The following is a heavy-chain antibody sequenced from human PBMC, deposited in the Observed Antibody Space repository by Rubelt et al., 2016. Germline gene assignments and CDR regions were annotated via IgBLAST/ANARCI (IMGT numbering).Heavy chain of an antibody. J-gene: IGHJ6*02. CDR3: AREGWEYSGYGSNGLDV. D-gene: IGHD5-12*01. V-gene: IGHV4-38-2*02. CDR2: INHRGST. Sequence: QLQLQESGPGLVKPSETLSLTCTVSGGSIISDYYWTWIRQPPGKGLEWIGEINHRGSTNYNPSLKSRVTISVDTSMNQFSLNLTPVTSEDTAVYYCAREGWEYSGYGSNGLDVWGQGTTVTVSS. CDR1: GGSIISDYY.